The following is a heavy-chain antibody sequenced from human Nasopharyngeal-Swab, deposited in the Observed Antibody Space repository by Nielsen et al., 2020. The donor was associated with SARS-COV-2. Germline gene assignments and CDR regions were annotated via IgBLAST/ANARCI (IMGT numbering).Heavy chain of an antibody. CDR2: ISGSTGTI. CDR3: ARNLAYGSSSWCFDY. Sequence: GGSLRLSCAASGFTFNSYVMHWVRQAPGKGLQWVSYISGSTGTIYYADSVKGRFTISRDNAKNSLYLQMNSLREEDTAVYYCARNLAYGSSSWCFDYWGQGTMVTVSS. D-gene: IGHD6-13*01. J-gene: IGHJ4*02. V-gene: IGHV3-48*02. CDR1: GFTFNSYV.